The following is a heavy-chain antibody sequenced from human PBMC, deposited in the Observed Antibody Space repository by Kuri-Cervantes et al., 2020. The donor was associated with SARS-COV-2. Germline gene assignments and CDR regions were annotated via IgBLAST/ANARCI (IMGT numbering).Heavy chain of an antibody. J-gene: IGHJ5*02. CDR2: INHSGST. V-gene: IGHV4-34*01. Sequence: AGSLSLSCVVDEGAFSGYYWGWIRQPPGKGLEWNGEINHSGSTNYNPSLKSRVTISVDTSKNQFSLKLSSVTAADTAVYYCARHVKVVLVVAAMSWFDPWGQGTLVTVSS. CDR1: EGAFSGYY. D-gene: IGHD2-15*01. CDR3: ARHVKVVLVVAAMSWFDP.